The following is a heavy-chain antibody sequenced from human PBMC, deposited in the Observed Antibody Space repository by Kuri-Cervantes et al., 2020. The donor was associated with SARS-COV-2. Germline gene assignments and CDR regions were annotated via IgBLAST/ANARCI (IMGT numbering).Heavy chain of an antibody. J-gene: IGHJ5*02. CDR1: GYTFTTHT. CDR3: ARDRDVLRYFDWSIGGWFDP. Sequence: ASVKVSCKASGYTFTTHTIHWVRQAPGQRPEWMGIINPSGGSTSYAQKFQGRVTMTRDTSTSTVYMELSSLRSEDTAVYYCARDRDVLRYFDWSIGGWFDPWGQGTLVTVSS. CDR2: INPSGGST. V-gene: IGHV1-46*01. D-gene: IGHD3-9*01.